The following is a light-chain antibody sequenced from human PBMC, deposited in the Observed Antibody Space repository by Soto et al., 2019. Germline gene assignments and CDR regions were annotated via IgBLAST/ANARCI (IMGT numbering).Light chain of an antibody. CDR1: SSDVGGYNY. CDR3: NSYTSKSTGV. J-gene: IGLJ1*01. CDR2: EVS. Sequence: QSALTQPASVSGSPGQSITIYCTGTSSDVGGYNYVSWYQQHSGKAPKLIIYEVSNRPSGVSNRFSGSKSGNTASLTISGLQAEDEADYYCNSYTSKSTGVFGTGTKLTVL. V-gene: IGLV2-14*01.